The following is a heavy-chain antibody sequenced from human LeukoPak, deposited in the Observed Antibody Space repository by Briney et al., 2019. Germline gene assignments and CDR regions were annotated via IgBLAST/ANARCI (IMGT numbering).Heavy chain of an antibody. J-gene: IGHJ3*02. Sequence: GGSLRLSCAASGFTFSNYEMNWVRQAPGKGLEWVSYISGSGITIYYADSVKGRFTISRDNAKNSVYLQMNSLRAEDTAVYYCARGLTSYDAFDIWGQGTMVSVSS. CDR1: GFTFSNYE. V-gene: IGHV3-48*03. CDR3: ARGLTSYDAFDI. D-gene: IGHD1-20*01. CDR2: ISGSGITI.